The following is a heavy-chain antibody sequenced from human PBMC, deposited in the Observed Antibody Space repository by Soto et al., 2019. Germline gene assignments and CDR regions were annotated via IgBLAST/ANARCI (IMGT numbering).Heavy chain of an antibody. CDR3: ARENVDIVANYYSGMDV. J-gene: IGHJ6*02. Sequence: TSETLSLTCTVSGGSISSGGYYWSWIRQHPGKGLEWIGYIYYSGSTYYNPSLKSRVTISVDTSKNQFSLKLSSVTAADTAVYYCARENVDIVANYYSGMDVRAQRTTVTVSS. CDR1: GGSISSGGYY. CDR2: IYYSGST. D-gene: IGHD5-12*01. V-gene: IGHV4-31*03.